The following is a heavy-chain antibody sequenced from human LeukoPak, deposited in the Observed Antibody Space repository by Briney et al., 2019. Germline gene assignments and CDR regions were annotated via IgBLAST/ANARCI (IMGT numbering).Heavy chain of an antibody. J-gene: IGHJ4*02. CDR3: AKGEVWYLDY. CDR1: GFTFSSYG. V-gene: IGHV3-30*02. Sequence: GGSPRLSCAASGFTFSSYGMHWVRQAPGKGLEWVAFIRYDGSNKYYADSVKGRFTISRDNSKNTLYLQMNSLRAEDTAVYYCAKGEVWYLDYWGQGTLVTVSS. CDR2: IRYDGSNK.